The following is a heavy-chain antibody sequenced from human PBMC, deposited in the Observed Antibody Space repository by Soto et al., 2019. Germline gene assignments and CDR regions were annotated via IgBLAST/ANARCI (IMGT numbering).Heavy chain of an antibody. CDR3: ERESGPSQCYYPYWCDP. CDR2: IIPIFGTA. D-gene: IGHD3-22*01. V-gene: IGHV1-69*12. Sequence: QVQLVQSGAEVKKPGSSVKVSCKASGGTFSSYAITWVRLAPGHALEWMGGIIPIFGTASYAQKLQGRVTFTADDSTRTAYMWVRSLRSVDTAGYYSERESGPSQCYYPYWCDPWGQGTLVTVSS. J-gene: IGHJ5*02. CDR1: GGTFSSYA.